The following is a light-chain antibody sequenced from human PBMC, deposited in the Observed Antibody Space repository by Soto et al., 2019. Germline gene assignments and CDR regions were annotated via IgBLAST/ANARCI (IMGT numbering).Light chain of an antibody. J-gene: IGKJ1*01. Sequence: EIVMTQYPVTLSVSPGERVTLSCRASQSVSSNLAWYQQKPGQAPRLLIYAASTRATAIPARFSASGSETEFTLTISSLQSEDFAVYYCQQYNNWPPWTFGQGTKVEIK. CDR3: QQYNNWPPWT. CDR2: AAS. V-gene: IGKV3-15*01. CDR1: QSVSSN.